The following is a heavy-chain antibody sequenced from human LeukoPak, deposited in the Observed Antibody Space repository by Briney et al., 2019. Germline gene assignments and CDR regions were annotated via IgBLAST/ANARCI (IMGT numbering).Heavy chain of an antibody. V-gene: IGHV5-51*01. CDR3: ARLNRIQLWPHWGNHKNHLDY. CDR1: GYSFTSYW. J-gene: IGHJ4*02. CDR2: IYPGDSDT. Sequence: GESLKISCKGSGYSFTSYWIGWVRQMPGKGLEWMGIIYPGDSDTRYSPSFQGQVTISADKSISTAYLQWSSLQASDTAMYYCARLNRIQLWPHWGNHKNHLDYWGQGTLVTVSS. D-gene: IGHD5-18*01.